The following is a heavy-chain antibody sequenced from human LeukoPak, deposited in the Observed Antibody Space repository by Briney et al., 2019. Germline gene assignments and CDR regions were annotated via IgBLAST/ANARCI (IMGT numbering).Heavy chain of an antibody. CDR1: GGSFSGYY. Sequence: PSETLSLTCAVYGGSFSGYYWSWIRQPPGKGLEWIGYIYYSGSTNYNPSLKSRVTISVDTSKNQFSLKLSSVTAADTAVYYCARHERYFDYWGQGTLVTVSS. CDR2: IYYSGST. J-gene: IGHJ4*02. V-gene: IGHV4-59*08. CDR3: ARHERYFDY.